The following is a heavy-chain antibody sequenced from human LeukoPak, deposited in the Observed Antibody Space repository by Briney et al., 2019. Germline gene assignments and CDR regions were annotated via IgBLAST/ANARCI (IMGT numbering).Heavy chain of an antibody. D-gene: IGHD5-18*01. CDR1: GFTFSSYW. CDR2: IDNEGSGT. V-gene: IGHV3-74*01. CDR3: ATGSGLWSPDY. J-gene: IGHJ4*02. Sequence: PGGSLRLSCAASGFTFSSYWMHWVRQAPGKGLVWVSRIDNEGSGTSYADSVKGRFTISRDNAKSRLYVQMNNLRVEDTAVYYCATGSGLWSPDYWGQGTLVTVSS.